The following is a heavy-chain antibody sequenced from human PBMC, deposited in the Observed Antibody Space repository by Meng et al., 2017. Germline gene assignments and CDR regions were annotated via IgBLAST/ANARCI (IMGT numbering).Heavy chain of an antibody. Sequence: GESLKISCAASGFTFSSYEMNWVRQAPGKGLVWVSRINNDGSDTAYADSVKGRFTISRDNAKNTQFLQMNSLRAEDTAVYYCARGEYHFESSGYYTHWGQGTLVTVSS. CDR1: GFTFSSYE. D-gene: IGHD3-22*01. V-gene: IGHV3-74*01. CDR2: INNDGSDT. CDR3: ARGEYHFESSGYYTH. J-gene: IGHJ4*02.